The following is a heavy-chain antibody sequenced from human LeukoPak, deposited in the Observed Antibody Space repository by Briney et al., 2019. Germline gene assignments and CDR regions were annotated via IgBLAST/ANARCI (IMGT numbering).Heavy chain of an antibody. CDR3: AKDRTTMTNYFDY. D-gene: IGHD3-22*01. V-gene: IGHV3-9*01. J-gene: IGHJ4*02. CDR1: GFIFDDYA. Sequence: GGSLRLSCAASGFIFDDYAIHWVRQAPGKGLEWVSGISWNSGSIGYADSVKGRFTISRDNSKNTLYLQMNSLRADDTAIYYCAKDRTTMTNYFDYWGQGTLVTVSS. CDR2: ISWNSGSI.